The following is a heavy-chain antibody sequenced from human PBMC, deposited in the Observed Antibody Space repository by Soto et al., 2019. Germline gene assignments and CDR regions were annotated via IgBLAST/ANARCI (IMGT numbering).Heavy chain of an antibody. CDR1: GFTFSDYY. V-gene: IGHV3-11*01. CDR2: ISSSGSTI. Sequence: PGGSLRLSCAASGFTFSDYYMSWIRQAPGKGLEWVSYISSSGSTIYYADSVKGRFTISRDNAKNSLYLQMNSLRAEDTAVYYCARDSNWNTPYYYYYGMDVWGQRTTVTVS. CDR3: ARDSNWNTPYYYYYGMDV. D-gene: IGHD1-1*01. J-gene: IGHJ6*02.